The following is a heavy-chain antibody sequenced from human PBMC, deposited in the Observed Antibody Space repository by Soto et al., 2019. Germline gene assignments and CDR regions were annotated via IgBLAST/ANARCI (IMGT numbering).Heavy chain of an antibody. CDR2: INTNTGNP. D-gene: IGHD6-13*01. J-gene: IGHJ6*02. CDR3: ARDLGIAAAGTAFYYYYYGMDV. V-gene: IGHV7-4-1*01. CDR1: GYTFTSYA. Sequence: ASVKVSCKASGYTFTSYAMNWVRQAPGQGLEWMGWINTNTGNPTYAQGFTGRFVFSLDTSVSTAYLQICSLKAEDTAVYYCARDLGIAAAGTAFYYYYYGMDVWGQGTTVTVSS.